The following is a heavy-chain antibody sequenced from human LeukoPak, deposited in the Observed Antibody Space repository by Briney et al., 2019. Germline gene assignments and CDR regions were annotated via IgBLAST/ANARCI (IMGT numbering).Heavy chain of an antibody. Sequence: ASVKVSCKVSRYTLTELSMHWVRQAPGKGLEWMGGFDPEDGETIYAQKFQGRVTMTEDTSTDTAYMELSSLRSEDTAVYYCATLGSSSTVFGMDVWGQGTTVTVSS. V-gene: IGHV1-24*01. CDR3: ATLGSSSTVFGMDV. J-gene: IGHJ6*02. CDR2: FDPEDGET. CDR1: RYTLTELS. D-gene: IGHD6-6*01.